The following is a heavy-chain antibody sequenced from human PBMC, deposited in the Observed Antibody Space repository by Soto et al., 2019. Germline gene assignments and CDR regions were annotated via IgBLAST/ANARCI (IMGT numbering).Heavy chain of an antibody. CDR2: IYTSGST. Sequence: QVQLQESGPGLVKPSATLSLTCTFSGGSISSYYWSWIRQPAGKGLEWIGRIYTSGSTNYNPSLKRRVTMSVGTSKNQFSLKLSSVTAADTAVYYCARSLLAAAGTASYFAYWGQGNLVTVSS. D-gene: IGHD6-13*01. CDR3: ARSLLAAAGTASYFAY. J-gene: IGHJ4*02. V-gene: IGHV4-4*07. CDR1: GGSISSYY.